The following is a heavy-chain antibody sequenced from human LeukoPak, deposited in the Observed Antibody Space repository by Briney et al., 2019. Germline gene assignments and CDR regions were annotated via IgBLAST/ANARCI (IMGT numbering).Heavy chain of an antibody. D-gene: IGHD6-13*01. Sequence: SQTLSLTCTVSGGSIRSYYWSWIRQPAGKGLEWIGRFYSSVSTKYNPPLESRVTMSVDTSRNLFYLNLTSVTAADTAIYFCVREKLYTSSWGFQHWGQGALVTVSS. J-gene: IGHJ1*01. CDR1: GGSIRSYY. CDR2: FYSSVST. CDR3: VREKLYTSSWGFQH. V-gene: IGHV4-4*07.